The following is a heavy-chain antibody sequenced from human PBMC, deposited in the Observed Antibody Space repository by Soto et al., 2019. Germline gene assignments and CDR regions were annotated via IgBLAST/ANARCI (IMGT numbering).Heavy chain of an antibody. D-gene: IGHD6-13*01. J-gene: IGHJ4*02. V-gene: IGHV4-4*02. CDR1: CGSISSDNW. CDR2: IYHSGST. CDR3: ARDQGSHPGD. Sequence: QVPLQESGSGLVRPSGTLSLTCAVSCGSISSDNWWSWVRQPPGKGLEWIGEIYHSGSTNYNPSLKSRVTMSVVPSKNLFSLTLNSVTAADTAFYYCARDQGSHPGDWGQGTLVSVSS.